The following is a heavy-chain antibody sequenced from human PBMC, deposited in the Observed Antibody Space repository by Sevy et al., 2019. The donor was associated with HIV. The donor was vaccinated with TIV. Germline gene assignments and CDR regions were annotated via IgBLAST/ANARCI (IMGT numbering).Heavy chain of an antibody. CDR1: GFTFSSYS. D-gene: IGHD2-21*01. J-gene: IGHJ4*02. V-gene: IGHV3-48*02. CDR3: ARDLGNRDGGTASDY. Sequence: GGSLRLSCAASGFTFSSYSMNWVRQAPGKGLEWISYISGSSSTIYYANSVRGRFTISRDTAKSSLYLQMHSLRDEDTAVYYCARDLGNRDGGTASDYWGQGTLVTVSS. CDR2: ISGSSSTI.